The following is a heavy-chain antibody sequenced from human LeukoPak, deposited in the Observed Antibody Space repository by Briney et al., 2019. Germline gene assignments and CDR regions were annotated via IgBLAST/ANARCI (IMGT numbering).Heavy chain of an antibody. CDR3: ARDRGVRGHDYGDEQSGPFDC. CDR2: IWYDGSHK. J-gene: IGHJ4*02. V-gene: IGHV3-33*07. Sequence: GGSLRLSCAASGFTVSRNYMTWVRQAPGKGLEWVAVIWYDGSHKYYADSVKGRFTISRDNSKNTLYLQMNSLRAEDTAVYYCARDRGVRGHDYGDEQSGPFDCWGQGTLVTVSS. CDR1: GFTVSRNY. D-gene: IGHD4-17*01.